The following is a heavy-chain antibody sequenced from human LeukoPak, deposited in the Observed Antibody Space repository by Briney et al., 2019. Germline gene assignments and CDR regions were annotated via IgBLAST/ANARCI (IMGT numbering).Heavy chain of an antibody. CDR2: IYYSGST. CDR1: SGSVSSGSYY. CDR3: ARDRGFPSSRGHWFDP. J-gene: IGHJ5*02. Sequence: SETLSLTCTVSSGSVSSGSYYWSWIRQPPGKGLEWIGYIYYSGSTNYNPSLKSRVPISVDTSKTQFPLKLSSVTAADTAVYYCARDRGFPSSRGHWFDPWGQGTLVTVSS. D-gene: IGHD3-10*01. V-gene: IGHV4-61*01.